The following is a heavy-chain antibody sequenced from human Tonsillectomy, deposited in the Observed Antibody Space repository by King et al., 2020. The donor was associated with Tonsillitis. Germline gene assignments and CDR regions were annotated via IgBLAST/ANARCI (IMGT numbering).Heavy chain of an antibody. D-gene: IGHD2-15*01. CDR1: GGTFRSYV. CDR3: ATDRGYCSGGTCYSFNY. J-gene: IGHJ4*02. V-gene: IGHV1-69*01. Sequence: VQLVESGAEVKKPGSSMKVSCKASGGTFRSYVISWVRQAPGQGLEWMGGIIPMFGTTNYAQNFQGRVAITADESTSTAYMELSSLRSDDTAVYYCATDRGYCSGGTCYSFNYWGKGTLVTVSS. CDR2: IIPMFGTT.